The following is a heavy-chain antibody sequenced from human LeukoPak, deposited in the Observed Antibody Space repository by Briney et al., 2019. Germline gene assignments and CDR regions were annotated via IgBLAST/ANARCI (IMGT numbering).Heavy chain of an antibody. Sequence: PGGSLRLSCVVSGFSVSDHYMSWVRQAPWKGLQWLSVIFADDLTYYEDSIKGRFTISRDRSQNTLYLQMKSLRAEDTAVYYCARGAMSTFARFDSWGQGTLVSVSS. J-gene: IGHJ4*02. CDR1: GFSVSDHY. CDR2: IFADDLT. CDR3: ARGAMSTFARFDS. V-gene: IGHV3-53*01. D-gene: IGHD2/OR15-2a*01.